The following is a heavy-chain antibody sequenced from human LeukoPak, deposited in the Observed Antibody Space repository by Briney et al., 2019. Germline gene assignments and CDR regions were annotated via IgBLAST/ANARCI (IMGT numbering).Heavy chain of an antibody. CDR2: IHYSGKV. D-gene: IGHD6-19*01. J-gene: IGHJ4*02. Sequence: SETLSLTCTVSGGSLRSSGHWWVWIRQPPGKGLEWIGSIHYSGKVYYNPSLKSRVTTSVDTSTDQFSLRLSSATAADTAIYCCARQSGDQSSAWYFDAWGQGTLVTVSS. CDR1: GGSLRSSGHW. CDR3: ARQSGDQSSAWYFDA. V-gene: IGHV4-39*01.